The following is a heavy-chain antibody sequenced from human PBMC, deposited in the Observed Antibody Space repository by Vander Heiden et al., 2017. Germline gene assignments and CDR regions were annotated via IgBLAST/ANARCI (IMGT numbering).Heavy chain of an antibody. V-gene: IGHV3-53*02. Sequence: EVQRVETGGGLIQSGGSLSLSCAASVFTVSSNYMSWVRQAPGKGLEWVSFIYSGGSTDYADSVKGRFTISRDNSKNTLYLQMNSLRAEDTAVYYCARYSSSDAFDIWGQGTMVTVSS. CDR1: VFTVSSNY. D-gene: IGHD6-13*01. CDR2: IYSGGST. J-gene: IGHJ3*02. CDR3: ARYSSSDAFDI.